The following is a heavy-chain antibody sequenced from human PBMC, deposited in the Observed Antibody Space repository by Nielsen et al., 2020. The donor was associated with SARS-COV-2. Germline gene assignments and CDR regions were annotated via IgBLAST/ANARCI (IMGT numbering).Heavy chain of an antibody. CDR3: ARDPGLFYGSGSYYPAIYYYYGMDV. CDR1: GYTFTSYG. D-gene: IGHD3-10*01. V-gene: IGHV1-18*01. J-gene: IGHJ6*02. CDR2: ISAYNGNT. Sequence: ASVKVSCKASGYTFTSYGISWVRQAPGQGLEWMGWISAYNGNTNYAQKLQGRVTMTTDTSTSTAYMELRSLRSDDTVVYYCARDPGLFYGSGSYYPAIYYYYGMDVWGQGTTVTISS.